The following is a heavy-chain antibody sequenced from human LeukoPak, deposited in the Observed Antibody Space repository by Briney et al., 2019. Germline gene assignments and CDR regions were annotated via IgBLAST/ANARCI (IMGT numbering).Heavy chain of an antibody. V-gene: IGHV1-18*01. CDR3: AKGSYYDSSGSFYFDY. D-gene: IGHD3-22*01. Sequence: VASVKVSCKASGYTFTSYGISWVRQAPGQGLEWMGWISAYNGNTNYAQKLQGRVTMTTDTSTSTAYMELRSLRSDDTAVYYCAKGSYYDSSGSFYFDYWGQGTLVTVSS. J-gene: IGHJ4*02. CDR2: ISAYNGNT. CDR1: GYTFTSYG.